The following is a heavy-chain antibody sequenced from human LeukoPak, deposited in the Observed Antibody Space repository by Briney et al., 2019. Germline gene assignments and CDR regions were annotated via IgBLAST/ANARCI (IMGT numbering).Heavy chain of an antibody. CDR1: GGSISSSY. D-gene: IGHD1-14*01. CDR2: IYTSGNT. J-gene: IGHJ5*02. CDR3: ARGGIGYNWFDP. V-gene: IGHV4-4*07. Sequence: SETLSLTCTVSGGSISSSYWSWIRQPAGKGLEWIGRIYTSGNTNYNPSLKSRVTMSVDTSKNQFSLNLRSVTAADTAVYYCARGGIGYNWFDPWGQGTLVTVSS.